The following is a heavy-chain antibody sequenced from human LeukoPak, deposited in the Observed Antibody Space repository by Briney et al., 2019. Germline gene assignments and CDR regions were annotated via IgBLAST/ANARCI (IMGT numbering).Heavy chain of an antibody. CDR1: GYTFTSYP. CDR2: ITVYNGNT. Sequence: ASVKVSCEASGYTFTSYPISWVRQAPGQGLEWMGWITVYNGNTNYAQKLQGRVTMTTDTSTSTAYMELRSLRSDDTAVYYCARGYDYGDHVGDFDYWGQGTLVTASS. D-gene: IGHD4-17*01. CDR3: ARGYDYGDHVGDFDY. V-gene: IGHV1-18*01. J-gene: IGHJ4*02.